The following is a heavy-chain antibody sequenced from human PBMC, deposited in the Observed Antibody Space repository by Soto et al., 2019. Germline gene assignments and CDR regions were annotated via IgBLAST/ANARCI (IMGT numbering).Heavy chain of an antibody. J-gene: IGHJ4*02. V-gene: IGHV2-5*02. D-gene: IGHD5-18*01. Sequence: SGPTLVNPTQTLTLTCTFSGFTLSTSGVGVGWIRKPPGKALEWLALIYCDDYKRYSPSLKSRLTITKDTSKNQVVLIMTNMDPLDTATYFCTYSSDTTMALDYWGQGTLVTVSS. CDR1: GFTLSTSGVG. CDR3: TYSSDTTMALDY. CDR2: IYCDDYK.